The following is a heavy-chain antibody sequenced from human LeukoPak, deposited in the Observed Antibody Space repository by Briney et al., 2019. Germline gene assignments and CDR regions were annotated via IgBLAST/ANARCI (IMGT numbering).Heavy chain of an antibody. Sequence: GASVKLSCKASGDIFARHYMHWGRQAPGQRREGRGIIDPTGDTTRYAQKFQGRVTLTRDMSTSTDYLELSSLGSEDTAVYYCARDNSVRDEAWWFNPWGQGTLVTVSS. V-gene: IGHV1-46*01. CDR1: GDIFARHY. J-gene: IGHJ5*02. D-gene: IGHD5-24*01. CDR3: ARDNSVRDEAWWFNP. CDR2: IDPTGDTT.